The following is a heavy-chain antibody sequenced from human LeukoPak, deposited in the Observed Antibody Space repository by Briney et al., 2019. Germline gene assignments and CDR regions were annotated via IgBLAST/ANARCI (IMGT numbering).Heavy chain of an antibody. CDR2: ISGSGGST. CDR3: AKIPHSYYYYDSSGYLDY. V-gene: IGHV3-23*01. Sequence: QPGGSLRLSCAASGFTFSTYAMNWVRQAPGKGLESVSAISGSGGSTYTADSVKGRFTISRNNSKNTLYLQMNSLRAEDTAIYYCAKIPHSYYYYDSSGYLDYWGQGTLVSVSS. J-gene: IGHJ4*02. CDR1: GFTFSTYA. D-gene: IGHD3-22*01.